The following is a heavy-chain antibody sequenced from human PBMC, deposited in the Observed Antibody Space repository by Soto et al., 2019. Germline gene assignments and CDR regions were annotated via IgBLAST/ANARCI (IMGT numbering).Heavy chain of an antibody. V-gene: IGHV3-30-3*01. J-gene: IGHJ6*02. D-gene: IGHD6-19*01. Sequence: QVQLVESGGGVVQPGRSLRLSCAASGFTFSSYAMHWVRQAPGKGLEWVAVISYDGSNKYYADSVKGRFTISRDNSKNTLYLQMNSLRAEDTAVYYCARDGWGYSSGWYEGMDVWGQGTTVTVSS. CDR2: ISYDGSNK. CDR3: ARDGWGYSSGWYEGMDV. CDR1: GFTFSSYA.